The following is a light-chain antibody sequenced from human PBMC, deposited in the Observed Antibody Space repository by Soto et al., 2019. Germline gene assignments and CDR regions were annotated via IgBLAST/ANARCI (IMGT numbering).Light chain of an antibody. CDR2: GAS. J-gene: IGKJ2*01. CDR3: QQYNNWPPYT. Sequence: EIVMTQSPATLSLSPGERATLSCRASQSVSSNLAWYHQKPGQAPRILIYGASTSAAGSPAKFSGSGSGTEFTPTISSLQSEDVSVYYCQQYNNWPPYTFGQGTKLEIK. CDR1: QSVSSN. V-gene: IGKV3-15*01.